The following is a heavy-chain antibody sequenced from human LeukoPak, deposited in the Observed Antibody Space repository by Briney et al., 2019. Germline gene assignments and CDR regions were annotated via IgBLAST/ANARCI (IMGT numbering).Heavy chain of an antibody. CDR2: IKHDGSEK. J-gene: IGHJ3*02. D-gene: IGHD6-19*01. V-gene: IGHV3-7*01. CDR3: ARDGGWYAQNAFDI. Sequence: GGSLRLSCAASGFTFNSYWMTWVRQPPGKGLEWVATIKHDGSEKYYVDSVKGRFTISRDNAKNSLYLQMNSLRAEDTAVYYCARDGGWYAQNAFDIWGQGTMVTVSS. CDR1: GFTFNSYW.